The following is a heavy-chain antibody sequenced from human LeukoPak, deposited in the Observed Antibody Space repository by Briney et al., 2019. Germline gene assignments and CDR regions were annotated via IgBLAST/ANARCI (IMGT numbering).Heavy chain of an antibody. CDR1: GFAFRSYS. CDR3: ARGHFNYGKDY. V-gene: IGHV3-21*01. D-gene: IGHD4-11*01. J-gene: IGHJ4*02. Sequence: PGGSLRLSCAASGFAFRSYSMNCVRQAPGKGLEWVSSISSSSSYIYYADSVKGRFTISRDNSKNTLYLQMNSLRAEDTSVYYCARGHFNYGKDYWGQGTLVTVSS. CDR2: ISSSSSYI.